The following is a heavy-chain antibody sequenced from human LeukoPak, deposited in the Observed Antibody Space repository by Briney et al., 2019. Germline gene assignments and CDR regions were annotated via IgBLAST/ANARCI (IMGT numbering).Heavy chain of an antibody. CDR2: IRYDGSNK. CDR3: ARGYYYDSSGYSYFDY. D-gene: IGHD3-22*01. CDR1: GFTFSSYG. V-gene: IGHV3-33*01. J-gene: IGHJ4*02. Sequence: GGSLRLSCAASGFTFSSYGMHWVRQAPGKGLEWVAVIRYDGSNKYYADSVKGRFTISRDNSKNTLYLQMNSLRAEDTAVYYCARGYYYDSSGYSYFDYWGQGTLVTVSS.